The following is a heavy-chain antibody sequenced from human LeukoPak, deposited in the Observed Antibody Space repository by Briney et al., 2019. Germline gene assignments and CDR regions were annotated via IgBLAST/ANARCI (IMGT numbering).Heavy chain of an antibody. J-gene: IGHJ4*02. CDR2: ISSGSSFI. D-gene: IGHD6-6*01. V-gene: IGHV3-21*01. CDR1: GFTFSSYS. CDR3: ASSSSYDY. Sequence: GGCLRLSCAASGFTFSSYSMNWVRQAPGKGLEWVSSISSGSSFIYYADSVKGRFTISRDNAKNSLYLQMNSLRAEDTAVYYCASSSSYDYWGRGTLVTVSS.